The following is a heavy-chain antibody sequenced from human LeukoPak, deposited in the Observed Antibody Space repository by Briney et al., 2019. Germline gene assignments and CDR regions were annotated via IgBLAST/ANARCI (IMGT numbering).Heavy chain of an antibody. D-gene: IGHD4-23*01. CDR2: ISGSGGST. V-gene: IGHV3-23*01. CDR1: GFTFSSYA. CDR3: AKFEGDYGGIDNYYYYGMDV. Sequence: GGSLRLSCAASGFTFSSYAMSWVRQAPGKGLEWVSAISGSGGSTYYADSVKGRFTISRDNSKNTLYLQMNSLRAEDTAVYYCAKFEGDYGGIDNYYYYGMDVWGQGTTVTVSS. J-gene: IGHJ6*02.